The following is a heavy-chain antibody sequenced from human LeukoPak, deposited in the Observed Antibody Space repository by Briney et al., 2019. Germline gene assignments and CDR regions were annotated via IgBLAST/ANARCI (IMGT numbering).Heavy chain of an antibody. CDR3: ARDYLVVPAAMRWFDP. J-gene: IGHJ5*02. Sequence: GGSLRLSCAASGLTFDSYEMNWVRQAPGKGLEWVSYIGSTSSPRYYTDSVKGRFTISRDNAKNSLYLQMNSLRAEDTAVYYCARDYLVVPAAMRWFDPWGQGTLVTVSS. V-gene: IGHV3-48*03. D-gene: IGHD2-2*01. CDR1: GLTFDSYE. CDR2: IGSTSSPR.